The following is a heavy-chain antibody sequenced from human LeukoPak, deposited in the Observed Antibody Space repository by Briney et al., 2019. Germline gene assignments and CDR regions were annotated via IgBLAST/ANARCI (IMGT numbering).Heavy chain of an antibody. J-gene: IGHJ4*02. V-gene: IGHV3-21*03. Sequence: PGGSLRLSCAASGFTFSSYSMNWVRQAPGKGLEWVSSISSSSSYIYYADSVKGRFTISRDNAKNSLYLQMNSLKTEDTAVYYCTTRVTKYYYDSSGYDYYFDYWGQGTLVTVSS. CDR2: ISSSSSYI. CDR1: GFTFSSYS. CDR3: TTRVTKYYYDSSGYDYYFDY. D-gene: IGHD3-22*01.